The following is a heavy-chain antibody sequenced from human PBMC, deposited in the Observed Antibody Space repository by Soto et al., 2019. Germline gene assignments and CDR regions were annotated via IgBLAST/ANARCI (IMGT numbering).Heavy chain of an antibody. Sequence: ASVKVSCKASGYTFTSYAMHWVRQAPGQRLEWMGWINAGNRNTKYSQKFQGRVTITRDTSASTDYLEWSSLKASDSAMYYCARLTLAQDSSGYHIFDYWGLGTLVTVSS. D-gene: IGHD3-22*01. CDR3: ARLTLAQDSSGYHIFDY. CDR1: GYTFTSYA. J-gene: IGHJ4*02. CDR2: INAGNRNT. V-gene: IGHV1-3*01.